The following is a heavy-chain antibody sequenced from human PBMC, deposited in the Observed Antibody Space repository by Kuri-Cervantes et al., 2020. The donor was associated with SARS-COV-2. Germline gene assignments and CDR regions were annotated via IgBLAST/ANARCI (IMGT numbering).Heavy chain of an antibody. CDR2: INPNSGST. CDR3: ARVPRGGYSSGWYNYYFDY. V-gene: IGHV1-2*02. Sequence: ASVKVSCKASGYTFTGYYMHWVRQAPGQGLEWMGWINPNSGSTNYAQKFQGRVTITRDTSISTAYMELSRLRSDDTAVYYCARVPRGGYSSGWYNYYFDYWGQGTLVTVSS. J-gene: IGHJ4*02. CDR1: GYTFTGYY. D-gene: IGHD6-19*01.